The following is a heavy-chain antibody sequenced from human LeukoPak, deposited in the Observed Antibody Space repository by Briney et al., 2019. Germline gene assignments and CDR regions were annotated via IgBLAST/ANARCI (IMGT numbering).Heavy chain of an antibody. D-gene: IGHD2-2*01. Sequence: ASVKVSCKASGYTFTSYYMHWVRQAPGQGLEWMGIINPSGGSTSYAQKFQGRVTMTRDTSTSTVYMELSSLRSEDTAVYYCARDLRDISTTLGYYCYGMDVWGQGTTVTVSS. V-gene: IGHV1-46*01. CDR2: INPSGGST. J-gene: IGHJ6*02. CDR3: ARDLRDISTTLGYYCYGMDV. CDR1: GYTFTSYY.